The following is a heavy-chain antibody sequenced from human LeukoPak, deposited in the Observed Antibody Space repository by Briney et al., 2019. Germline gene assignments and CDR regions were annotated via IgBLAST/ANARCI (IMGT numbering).Heavy chain of an antibody. V-gene: IGHV5-51*01. CDR2: IYPGDSDT. CDR1: GYSFTSYW. CDR3: ARQAGELSINAFDI. Sequence: GESLKISCKGSGYSFTSYWIGWVRQMPGKGLEWMGVIYPGDSDTRYSPSFQGQVTISVDKSISTAYLQWSSLKASGTAMYYCARQAGELSINAFDIWGQGTMVTVSS. D-gene: IGHD3-16*02. J-gene: IGHJ3*02.